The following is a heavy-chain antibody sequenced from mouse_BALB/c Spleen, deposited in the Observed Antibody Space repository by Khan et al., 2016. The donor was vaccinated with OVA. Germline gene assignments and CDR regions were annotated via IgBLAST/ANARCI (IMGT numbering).Heavy chain of an antibody. V-gene: IGHV9-3-1*01. Sequence: QIQLVQSGPELKKPGETVKISCKASGYTFTNYVMNWVKQSPGKGLKWMGWINTYTGEPTYADDFMGRFAFSLETSVRHAYLQINSLKNEDTATYFCTRFHGGYWGQGTTLTVSS. J-gene: IGHJ2*01. CDR3: TRFHGGY. CDR1: GYTFTNYV. CDR2: INTYTGEP.